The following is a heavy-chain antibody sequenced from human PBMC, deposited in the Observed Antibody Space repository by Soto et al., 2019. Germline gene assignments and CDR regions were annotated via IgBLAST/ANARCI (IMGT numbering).Heavy chain of an antibody. CDR2: ISGYNGYP. CDR3: ARASAGALYDF. J-gene: IGHJ4*02. Sequence: QVQLVQSGAEVRKPEASVNVSCKTSGYIFTNYGVAWVRQAPAQGLELVAWISGYNGYPKYTQKFQGRVTVTTDTSTRTGYMELRNLKSDDTAVYYCARASAGALYDFWGQGTLVTVSS. V-gene: IGHV1-18*01. CDR1: GYIFTNYG.